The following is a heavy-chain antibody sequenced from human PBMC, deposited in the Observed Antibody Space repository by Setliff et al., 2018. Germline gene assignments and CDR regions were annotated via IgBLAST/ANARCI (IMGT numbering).Heavy chain of an antibody. CDR3: AALDWGENFYNVDV. CDR1: GFSFNKYW. D-gene: IGHD7-27*01. J-gene: IGHJ6*03. CDR2: INGDATIA. Sequence: GGSLRLSCTVYGFSFNKYWMYWVRQAPGKGLEWVSRINGDATIAHYADSVKGRFTIPRDNARNALYLQMVSLRGEDTGVYFCAALDWGENFYNVDVWGKGTTVTVSS. V-gene: IGHV3-74*01.